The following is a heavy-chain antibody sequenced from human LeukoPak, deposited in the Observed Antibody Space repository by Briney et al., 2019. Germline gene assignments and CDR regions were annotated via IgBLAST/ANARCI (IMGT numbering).Heavy chain of an antibody. CDR2: ISYDGSNK. D-gene: IGHD1-14*01. CDR3: TKTTTPLYYYRKDV. Sequence: GRSLRLSCAASGFTFSSYGMHWVRQAPGKGLEWVAVISYDGSNKYYADSVKGRFTISRDNSKNTLYLQMNSLRAEDTAVYYCTKTTTPLYYYRKDVWGQGTSVTVSS. CDR1: GFTFSSYG. V-gene: IGHV3-30*18. J-gene: IGHJ6*02.